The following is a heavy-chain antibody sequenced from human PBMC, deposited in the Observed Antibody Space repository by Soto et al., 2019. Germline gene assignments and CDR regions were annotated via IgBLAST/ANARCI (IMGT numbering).Heavy chain of an antibody. CDR3: ARDRTYNYENNGYFGH. Sequence: GGSLRLSCAASGFTFYTFAMQWVREAPGKGLEWVAVMSYDGTKEDYADSVKGRFTISRDNSQKTLFLQMNSLKAEDTAVYYCARDRTYNYENNGYFGHWGQGTLVTVSS. CDR1: GFTFYTFA. V-gene: IGHV3-30-3*01. D-gene: IGHD3-22*01. CDR2: MSYDGTKE. J-gene: IGHJ4*01.